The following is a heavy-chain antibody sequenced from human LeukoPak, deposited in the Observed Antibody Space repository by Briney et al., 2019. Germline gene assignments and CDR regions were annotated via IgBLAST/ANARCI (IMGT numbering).Heavy chain of an antibody. CDR2: ISGSGGST. CDR1: GFTFSSYA. V-gene: IGHV3-23*01. Sequence: GGSLRLSCAASGFTFSSYAMSWVRQAPGKGLEWVSAISGSGGSTYYADSVKGRFTISRDNSKNTLYLQMNSLRAEDTAVYYCAKDLTTGYYDILTGHYNGNWFDPWGQGTLVTVSS. J-gene: IGHJ5*02. D-gene: IGHD3-9*01. CDR3: AKDLTTGYYDILTGHYNGNWFDP.